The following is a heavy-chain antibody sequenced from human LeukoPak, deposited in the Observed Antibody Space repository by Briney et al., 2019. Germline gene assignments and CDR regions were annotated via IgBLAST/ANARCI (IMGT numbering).Heavy chain of an antibody. D-gene: IGHD3-10*01. CDR2: IYSGGRT. V-gene: IGHV3-66*01. CDR3: ARGTVTMVDY. J-gene: IGHJ4*02. Sequence: PRGSPRLSCAASGFTVSSNYMSWVRQAPGRGLEWVSVIYSGGRTYYADSVKGRFTISRDNSKNTLFLQMNSLRAGDTAVYYCARGTVTMVDYWGQGSLVTVSS. CDR1: GFTVSSNY.